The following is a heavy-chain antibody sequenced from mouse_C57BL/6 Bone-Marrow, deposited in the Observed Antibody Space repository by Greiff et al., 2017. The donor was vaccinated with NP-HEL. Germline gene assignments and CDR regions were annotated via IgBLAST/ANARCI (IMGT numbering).Heavy chain of an antibody. V-gene: IGHV1-69*01. CDR3: AREGPYSNSGGY. Sequence: QVQLQQPGAELVMPGASVKLSCKASGYTFTSYWMHWVKQRPGQGLEWIGEIDPSDSYTNYNQKFKGKSTLTVDKSSSTAYMQLSSLTSEDSAVYYCAREGPYSNSGGYWGQGTTLTGSS. J-gene: IGHJ2*01. CDR1: GYTFTSYW. D-gene: IGHD2-5*01. CDR2: IDPSDSYT.